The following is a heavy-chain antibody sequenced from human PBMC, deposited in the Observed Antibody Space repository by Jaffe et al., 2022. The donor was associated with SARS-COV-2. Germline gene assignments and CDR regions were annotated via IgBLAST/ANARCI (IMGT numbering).Heavy chain of an antibody. Sequence: QLQLQESGPGLVKPSETLSLTCTVSGGSVSSSGSYWGWIRQPPGKGLEWIGSMFYSGSTFYNPSLKSRVTISVDTSKNQFSLKLRSVTAADTAVYYCVGNCTGGNCSLLPFHYWGQGTLVTVSS. V-gene: IGHV4-39*01. CDR2: MFYSGST. CDR3: VGNCTGGNCSLLPFHY. D-gene: IGHD2-15*01. CDR1: GGSVSSSGSY. J-gene: IGHJ4*02.